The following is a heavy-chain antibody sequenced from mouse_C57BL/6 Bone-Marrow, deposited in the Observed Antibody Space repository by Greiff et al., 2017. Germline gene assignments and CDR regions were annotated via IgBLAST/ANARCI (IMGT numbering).Heavy chain of an antibody. J-gene: IGHJ3*01. Sequence: VQLQQSGPELVKPGASVKIPCKASGYTFTDYNMDWVKQSHGKSLEWIGDINPNNGGTIYNQKFKGKATLTVDKSSSTAYMELRSLTSEDTAVYYCARRGLRRGHAWFAYWGQGTLVTVSA. CDR3: ARRGLRRGHAWFAY. D-gene: IGHD2-4*01. CDR2: INPNNGGT. CDR1: GYTFTDYN. V-gene: IGHV1-18*01.